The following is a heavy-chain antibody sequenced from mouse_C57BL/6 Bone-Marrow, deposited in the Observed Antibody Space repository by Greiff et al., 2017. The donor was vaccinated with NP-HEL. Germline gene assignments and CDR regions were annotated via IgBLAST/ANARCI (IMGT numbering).Heavy chain of an antibody. CDR1: GFTFSDYS. V-gene: IGHV5-16*01. CDR2: INYDGSST. D-gene: IGHD2-4*01. CDR3: AREGGLRRRTYAMDY. Sequence: EVKLMESEGGLVQPGSSMKLSCTASGFTFSDYSMAWVRQVPEKGLEWVANINYDGSSTYYLDSLKSRFIISRDNAKNIQYLQMSSLKSEDTATYYCAREGGLRRRTYAMDYWGQGTAVTVSS. J-gene: IGHJ4*01.